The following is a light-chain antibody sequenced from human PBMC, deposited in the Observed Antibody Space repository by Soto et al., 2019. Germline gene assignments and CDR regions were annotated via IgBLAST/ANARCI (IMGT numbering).Light chain of an antibody. CDR2: GAS. V-gene: IGKV3-15*01. J-gene: IGKJ1*01. CDR1: QSVSSD. Sequence: EIVMTQSPATLSVSPGSRATLSCRASQSVSSDLAWYQQKPGQAPRLLIHGASTRATTIPARFSGSGSGAEFTLTISSLQAEDFAVYYCQQYDSWPRTFGQGTKVEIK. CDR3: QQYDSWPRT.